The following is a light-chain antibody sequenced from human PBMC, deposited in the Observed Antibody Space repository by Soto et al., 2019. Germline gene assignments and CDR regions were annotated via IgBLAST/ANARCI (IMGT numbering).Light chain of an antibody. CDR1: QRVSANF. Sequence: EIVLTQSPATLSLSPGERATLSCRASQRVSANFVAWYQQKPGQPPRLFIFAASGRAAGIPDRFSGSGSGTDFTLTSSRLEPEDFSEYYCQQYGSSPYTFAQGTNLEI. CDR2: AAS. J-gene: IGKJ2*01. CDR3: QQYGSSPYT. V-gene: IGKV3-20*01.